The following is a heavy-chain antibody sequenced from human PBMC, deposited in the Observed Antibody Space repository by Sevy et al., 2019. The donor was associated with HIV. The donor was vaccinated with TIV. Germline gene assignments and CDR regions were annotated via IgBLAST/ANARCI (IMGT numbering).Heavy chain of an antibody. V-gene: IGHV5-51*01. Sequence: GESLKISCKGSGYSFTAYWIDWVRQVREKGLEWIGTIYPGDSETRYSPSVQGQVTISADRSLTTAYLQWSSLKGSDTAVFYCARPTRLKVGIDFGTLDIWGQGTMVTVSS. CDR2: IYPGDSET. D-gene: IGHD4-17*01. CDR1: GYSFTAYW. CDR3: ARPTRLKVGIDFGTLDI. J-gene: IGHJ3*02.